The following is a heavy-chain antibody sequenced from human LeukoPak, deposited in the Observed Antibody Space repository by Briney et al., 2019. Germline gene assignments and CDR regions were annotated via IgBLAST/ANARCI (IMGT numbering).Heavy chain of an antibody. Sequence: SETLSLTCTVSGGSISGYYWIWIRQPPGKGLEWIGYYSGTTNYNPSLKSRVTISLDTSKNQFSLKLSSVTAADTAVHFCAKHLYSGYDRVFDYWGQGSLVTVSS. CDR3: AKHLYSGYDRVFDY. D-gene: IGHD5-12*01. V-gene: IGHV4-59*08. CDR1: GGSISGYY. CDR2: YSGTT. J-gene: IGHJ4*02.